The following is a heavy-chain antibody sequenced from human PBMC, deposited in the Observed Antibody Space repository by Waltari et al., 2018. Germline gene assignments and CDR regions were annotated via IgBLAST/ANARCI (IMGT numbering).Heavy chain of an antibody. D-gene: IGHD1-26*01. V-gene: IGHV3-7*01. CDR2: IKQDGSEK. CDR3: ARALRVVGATATYGY. CDR1: GFTFSSYW. Sequence: EVQLVESGGGLVQPGGSLRLSCAASGFTFSSYWMSWVRQAPGKGLEWVANIKQDGSEKYYVDSVKGRFTISRDNAKNSLYLQMNSLRAEDTAVYYWARALRVVGATATYGYWGQGTLVTVSS. J-gene: IGHJ4*02.